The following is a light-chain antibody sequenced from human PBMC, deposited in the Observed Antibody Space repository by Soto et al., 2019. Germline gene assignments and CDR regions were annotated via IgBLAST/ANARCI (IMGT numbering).Light chain of an antibody. Sequence: QSVLTQPPSASGSPGQSVTISRTGTSSDVGGYNYVSWYQQHPGAAPKLMIYEVVKRPSGVPDRFSGSKSGNTASLTVSGLQAEDESDYYCSSYGGDNNVVFGGGTKLTVL. J-gene: IGLJ2*01. V-gene: IGLV2-8*01. CDR1: SSDVGGYNY. CDR2: EVV. CDR3: SSYGGDNNVV.